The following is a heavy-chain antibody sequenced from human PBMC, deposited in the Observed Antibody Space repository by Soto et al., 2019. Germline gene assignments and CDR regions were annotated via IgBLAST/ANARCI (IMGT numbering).Heavy chain of an antibody. Sequence: GGSLRLSCAASGFTFSSYGMHWVRQAPGKGLEWVAVIWYDGSNKYYADSVKGRFTISRDNSKNTLYLQMNSLRAEDTAVYYCARDRGIVVVNPYYFDYWGQGTLVTVSS. D-gene: IGHD3-22*01. J-gene: IGHJ4*02. V-gene: IGHV3-33*01. CDR3: ARDRGIVVVNPYYFDY. CDR2: IWYDGSNK. CDR1: GFTFSSYG.